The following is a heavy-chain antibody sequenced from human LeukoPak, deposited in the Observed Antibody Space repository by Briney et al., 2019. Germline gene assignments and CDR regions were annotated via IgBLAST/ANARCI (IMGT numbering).Heavy chain of an antibody. CDR1: GFTSSSYA. V-gene: IGHV3-23*01. D-gene: IGHD3-16*01. CDR3: AREGPSVDWGAFDI. J-gene: IGHJ3*02. Sequence: GGSLRLSCAGSGFTSSSYAMSWVRQAPGKGLDWVSGIGGGDGGTYYTDSVKGRFTIFRDISKNTLYLQMNSLRAEDTAVYYCAREGPSVDWGAFDIWGQGTMVTDSS. CDR2: IGGGDGGT.